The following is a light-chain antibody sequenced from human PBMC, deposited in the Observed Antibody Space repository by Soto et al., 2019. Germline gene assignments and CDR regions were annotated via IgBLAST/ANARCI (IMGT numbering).Light chain of an antibody. CDR1: SSDVGGYHY. CDR3: SSYAGSNNYV. CDR2: EVS. V-gene: IGLV2-8*01. J-gene: IGLJ1*01. Sequence: QSALTQPPSASGSPGQSVTISCTGTSSDVGGYHYVSWYQQHPGKAPKLMIYEVSKRPSGVPDRFSGSKSGNTASLTVSGVQAEDEADYCCSSYAGSNNYVFVTGTKVTVL.